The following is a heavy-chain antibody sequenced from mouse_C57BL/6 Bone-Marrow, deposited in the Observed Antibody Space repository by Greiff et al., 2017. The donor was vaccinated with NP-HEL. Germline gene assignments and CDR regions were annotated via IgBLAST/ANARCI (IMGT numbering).Heavy chain of an antibody. CDR3: AFFITTVVAHYAMDY. CDR2: IYPRSGNT. D-gene: IGHD1-1*01. J-gene: IGHJ4*01. V-gene: IGHV1-81*01. CDR1: GYTFTSYG. Sequence: SGAELARPGASVKLSCKASGYTFTSYGISWVKQRTGQGLEWIGEIYPRSGNTYYNEKFKGKATLTADKSSSTAYMELRSLTSEDSAVYFCAFFITTVVAHYAMDYWGQGTSVTVSS.